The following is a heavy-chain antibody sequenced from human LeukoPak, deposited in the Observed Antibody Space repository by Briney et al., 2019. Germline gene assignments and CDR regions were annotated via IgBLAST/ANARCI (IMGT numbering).Heavy chain of an antibody. J-gene: IGHJ4*02. CDR3: AKEAAFGHSSSWYYFDY. Sequence: SGGSLRLSCAASGFTFSSYAMSWARQAPGKGLEWVSAISGSGGSTYYADSVKGRFTISRDNSKNTLYLQMNSLRAEDTAVYYCAKEAAFGHSSSWYYFDYWGQGTLVTVSS. CDR1: GFTFSSYA. CDR2: ISGSGGST. D-gene: IGHD6-13*01. V-gene: IGHV3-23*01.